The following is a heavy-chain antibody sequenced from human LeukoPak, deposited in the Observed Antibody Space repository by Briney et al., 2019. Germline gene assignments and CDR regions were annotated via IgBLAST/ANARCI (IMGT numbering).Heavy chain of an antibody. CDR2: IYYSGST. V-gene: IGHV4-59*01. CDR3: ARVTGDTASDI. CDR1: GGSISSYY. Sequence: PSETLSLTCTVSGGSISSYYWSWIRQPPGKGLEWIGYIYYSGSTNYNPSLKSRVTISVDTSKNQFSLKLSSVTAADTAVYYCARVTGDTASDIWGQGTMVTVSS. D-gene: IGHD7-27*01. J-gene: IGHJ3*02.